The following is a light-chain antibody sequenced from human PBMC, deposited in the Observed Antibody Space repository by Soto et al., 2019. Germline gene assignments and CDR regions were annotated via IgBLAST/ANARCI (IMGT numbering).Light chain of an antibody. Sequence: DVQMTQFPSSLSASVMDRFTITFLASQSIKNYLNWYQQIPGKAPKLLIYAASSLQSGVPSRFSGRGSGTVFTLTITGLQPEDFATYHCQQSSNSRPTFGQGTKVDIK. V-gene: IGKV1-39*01. CDR3: QQSSNSRPT. CDR2: AAS. CDR1: QSIKNY. J-gene: IGKJ2*01.